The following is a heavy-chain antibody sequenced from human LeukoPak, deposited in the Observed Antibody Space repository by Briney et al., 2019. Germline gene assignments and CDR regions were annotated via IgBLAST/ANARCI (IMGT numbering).Heavy chain of an antibody. CDR1: GFTFSSYA. Sequence: GGSLRLSCAASGFTFSSYAMSWVRQAPGKGLEWVSAISGSGGSTYYADSVKGRFTISRDNSKNTLYLQMNSLRAEDTAVYYCAKWDYDSSGYYPFDYWGQGTLVTVSS. J-gene: IGHJ4*02. D-gene: IGHD3-22*01. CDR2: ISGSGGST. CDR3: AKWDYDSSGYYPFDY. V-gene: IGHV3-23*01.